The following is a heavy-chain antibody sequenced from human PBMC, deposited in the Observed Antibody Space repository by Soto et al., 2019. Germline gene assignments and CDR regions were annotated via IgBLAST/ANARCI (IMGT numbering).Heavy chain of an antibody. D-gene: IGHD3-10*01. Sequence: PSETLSLTCAVSGYSISSGYYWGWIRQPPGKGLEWIGSIYHSGSTYYNPSLKSRVTISVDTSKNQFSLKLSSVTAADTAVYYCARDVRFGEPPNWFDPWGQGTLVTVSS. J-gene: IGHJ5*02. V-gene: IGHV4-38-2*02. CDR2: IYHSGST. CDR3: ARDVRFGEPPNWFDP. CDR1: GYSISSGYY.